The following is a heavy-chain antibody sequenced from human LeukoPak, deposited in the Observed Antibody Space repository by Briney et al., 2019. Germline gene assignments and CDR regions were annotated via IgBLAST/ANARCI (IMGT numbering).Heavy chain of an antibody. V-gene: IGHV3-20*04. Sequence: GGSLRLSCAAPGFTFDDYGMSWVRPAAGKGLEWVSGINWNGGSTGYADSVKGRFTISRDNAKNSLYLQVNSLRAEDTALYYCARGSSGYYDEHDCWGQGTLVTVSS. CDR3: ARGSSGYYDEHDC. D-gene: IGHD3-22*01. CDR1: GFTFDDYG. J-gene: IGHJ4*02. CDR2: INWNGGST.